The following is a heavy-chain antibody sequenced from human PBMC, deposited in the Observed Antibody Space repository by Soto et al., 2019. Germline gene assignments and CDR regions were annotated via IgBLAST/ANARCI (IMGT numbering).Heavy chain of an antibody. CDR2: ISYDGRNK. V-gene: IGHV3-30*18. CDR1: GFSFSTYG. J-gene: IGHJ6*02. Sequence: QVQLVESGGGGVQPGGCVRLSCAASGFSFSTYGMHWVRQAPGKGLEWVAVISYDGRNKYYADSVKGRFTISRDNSKNPVELTMNSLRAEGTAVYYCAKVAQGSSFHSYGMDVWGQGNTVPGSS. D-gene: IGHD6-6*01. CDR3: AKVAQGSSFHSYGMDV.